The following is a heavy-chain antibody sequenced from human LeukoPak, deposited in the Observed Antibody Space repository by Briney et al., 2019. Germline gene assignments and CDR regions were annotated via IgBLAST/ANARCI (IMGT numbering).Heavy chain of an antibody. CDR3: AKRLRITIFGDNDP. J-gene: IGHJ5*02. D-gene: IGHD3-3*01. CDR1: GFTFSSYG. Sequence: GGSLRLPCAASGFTFSSYGMHWVRQAPGKGLEWVAVISYDGSNKYYADSVKGRFTISRDNSKNTLYLQMNSLRAEDTAVYYCAKRLRITIFGDNDPWGQGTQVTVSS. V-gene: IGHV3-30*18. CDR2: ISYDGSNK.